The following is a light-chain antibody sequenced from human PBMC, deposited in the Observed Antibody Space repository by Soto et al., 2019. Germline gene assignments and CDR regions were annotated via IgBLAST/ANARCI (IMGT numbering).Light chain of an antibody. J-gene: IGLJ2*01. CDR2: EVS. Sequence: QSALTQPASVSGSPGQSITISCTGTSSDVGGYNYVSWYQQHPGIAPKLMISEVSNRPSGVSNRFSGSKSGNTASLTISGLQAEDEADYYCSSYTSSSTLVFGEGTQLTVL. CDR3: SSYTSSSTLV. CDR1: SSDVGGYNY. V-gene: IGLV2-14*01.